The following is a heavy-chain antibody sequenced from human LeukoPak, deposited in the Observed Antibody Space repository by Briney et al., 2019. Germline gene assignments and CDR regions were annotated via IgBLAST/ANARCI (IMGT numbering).Heavy chain of an antibody. CDR2: IYYSGST. Sequence: PSETLSLTCTVSGGSISGYYWSWIRQPPGKGLEWIGYIYYSGSTYYNPSLKSRVTISVDTSKNQFSLKLSSVTAADTAVYYCARGSSDFWSGYAGCFDYWGQGTLVTVSS. J-gene: IGHJ4*02. CDR1: GGSISGYY. V-gene: IGHV4-59*04. CDR3: ARGSSDFWSGYAGCFDY. D-gene: IGHD3-3*01.